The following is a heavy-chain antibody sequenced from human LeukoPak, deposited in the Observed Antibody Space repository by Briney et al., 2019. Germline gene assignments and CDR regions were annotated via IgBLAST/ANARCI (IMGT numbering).Heavy chain of an antibody. D-gene: IGHD6-13*01. CDR3: ARDVEWNRGTGYSSSWPVYGMDV. J-gene: IGHJ6*02. CDR2: IRYDGSNK. V-gene: IGHV3-33*01. CDR1: GFTFSSHC. Sequence: GRCLSLSCALSGFTFSSHCMHWVRQAPSKGLEWVAVIRYDGSNKYYADSVKDRFTIYRDNSKNTLYLQMNSLRAEDTAVYYCARDVEWNRGTGYSSSWPVYGMDVWGQGTTVTVSS.